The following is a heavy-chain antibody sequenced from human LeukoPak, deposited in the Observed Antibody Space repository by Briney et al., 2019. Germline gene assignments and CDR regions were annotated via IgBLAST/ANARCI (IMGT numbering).Heavy chain of an antibody. Sequence: ASVKVSCKASGGTFSSYAISWVRQAPGQGLEWMGGIIPIFGTANYAQKFQGRVTITADGSTSTAYMELSSLRSEDTAVYYCARAIPNWGLSFSDYYYGMDVWGQGTTVTVSS. D-gene: IGHD7-27*01. J-gene: IGHJ6*02. CDR3: ARAIPNWGLSFSDYYYGMDV. CDR2: IIPIFGTA. V-gene: IGHV1-69*13. CDR1: GGTFSSYA.